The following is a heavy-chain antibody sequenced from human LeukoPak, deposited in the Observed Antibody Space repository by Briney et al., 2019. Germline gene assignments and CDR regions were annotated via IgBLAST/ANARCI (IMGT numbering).Heavy chain of an antibody. D-gene: IGHD6-19*01. CDR1: GFTFSSYS. Sequence: PGGSLRLSCAASGFTFSSYSMNWVRQAPGKGLEWVSSSSSSSSYIYYADSVKGRFTISRDNAKNSLYLQMNSLRAEDTAVYYCARDQGYSSGWYSVVGYWGQGTLVTVSS. CDR2: SSSSSSYI. J-gene: IGHJ4*02. CDR3: ARDQGYSSGWYSVVGY. V-gene: IGHV3-21*01.